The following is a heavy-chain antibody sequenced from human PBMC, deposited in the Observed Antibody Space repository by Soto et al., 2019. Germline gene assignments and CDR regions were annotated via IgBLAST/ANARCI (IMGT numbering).Heavy chain of an antibody. J-gene: IGHJ4*02. D-gene: IGHD2-2*01. CDR2: ISSSSSYI. CDR1: GFTFSSYS. Sequence: EVQLVESGGGLVKPGGSLRLSCAASGFTFSSYSMNWVRQAPGKGLEWVSSISSSSSYIYYADSVKGRFTISRDNAKNSLVRQMNSLGAEDRAVFYCGRVRGRVPALTTGDYGGQGTLVPVSS. CDR3: GRVRGRVPALTTGDY. V-gene: IGHV3-21*06.